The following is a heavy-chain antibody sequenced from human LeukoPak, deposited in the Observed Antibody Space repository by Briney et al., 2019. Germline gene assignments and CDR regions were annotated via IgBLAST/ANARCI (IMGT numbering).Heavy chain of an antibody. CDR2: INPNSGGT. J-gene: IGHJ4*02. V-gene: IGHV1-2*02. D-gene: IGHD3-3*01. Sequence: ASVKVSCKASGYSFTDYYMHWVRQAPGQGLEWMGWINPNSGGTNYAQKFQDRVTMTRDMSNSTAYMELSRLRSDDTAVYYCHREQILEWLEPDDYWGQGTLVTVSS. CDR1: GYSFTDYY. CDR3: HREQILEWLEPDDY.